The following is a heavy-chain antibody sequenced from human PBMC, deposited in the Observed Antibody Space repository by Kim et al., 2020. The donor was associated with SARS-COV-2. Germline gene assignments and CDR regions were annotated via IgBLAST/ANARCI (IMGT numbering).Heavy chain of an antibody. V-gene: IGHV7-4-1*02. CDR2: P. CDR3: ARDLLWFGGDY. J-gene: IGHJ4*02. D-gene: IGHD3-10*01. Sequence: PTYAQGFTGRFVFSLDTSVSTAYLQISSLKAEDTAVYYCARDLLWFGGDYWGQGTLVTVSS.